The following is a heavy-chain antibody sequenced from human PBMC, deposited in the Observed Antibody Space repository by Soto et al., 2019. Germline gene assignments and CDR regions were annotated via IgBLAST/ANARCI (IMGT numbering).Heavy chain of an antibody. D-gene: IGHD3-10*01. Sequence: GTLSLTCTVSGGSVSSGSYYWSWIRQPPGKGLEWIGYIYYSGSTNYNPSLKSRVTISVDTSKNQFSLKLSSVTAADTAVYYCASSRTSGITMVRGPLCDWGQGTLVTVSS. V-gene: IGHV4-61*01. CDR1: GGSVSSGSYY. CDR2: IYYSGST. CDR3: ASSRTSGITMVRGPLCD. J-gene: IGHJ4*02.